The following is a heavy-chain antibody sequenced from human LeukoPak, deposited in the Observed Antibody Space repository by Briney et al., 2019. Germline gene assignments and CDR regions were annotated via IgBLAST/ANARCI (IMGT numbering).Heavy chain of an antibody. V-gene: IGHV4-31*03. D-gene: IGHD4-11*01. Sequence: SETLSLTCTVSSGSISSGGYYWSWIRQHPGKGLEWIGYIYYSGSTYDNPSLKSRLTISLDTSKNQFSLKLSSVTAADTAVYYCARGPVRDYSNYWGQGTLVTVSS. CDR3: ARGPVRDYSNY. J-gene: IGHJ4*02. CDR1: SGSISSGGYY. CDR2: IYYSGST.